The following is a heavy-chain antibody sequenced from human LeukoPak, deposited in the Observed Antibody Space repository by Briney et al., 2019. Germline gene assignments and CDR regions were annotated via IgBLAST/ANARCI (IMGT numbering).Heavy chain of an antibody. V-gene: IGHV3-23*01. Sequence: GGSLRLSCAVSGITLSNYGMSWVRQAPGKGLEWVAGISGSGGSTNDAESVKGRFTVSRDNRKNTLFLQMNSLTAEDTAVYFCAKRGVVIRVILVGFHKEAYYFDSWGQGALVTVSS. D-gene: IGHD3-22*01. CDR3: AKRGVVIRVILVGFHKEAYYFDS. CDR1: GITLSNYG. J-gene: IGHJ4*02. CDR2: ISGSGGST.